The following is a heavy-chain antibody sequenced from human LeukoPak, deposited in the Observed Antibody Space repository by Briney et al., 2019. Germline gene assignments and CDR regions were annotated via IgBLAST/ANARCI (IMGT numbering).Heavy chain of an antibody. J-gene: IGHJ5*02. CDR1: GFTFTSYS. CDR2: ISSSSSYI. CDR3: ARGTEMATMGSWFDP. V-gene: IGHV3-21*01. Sequence: GGSLRLSCAASGFTFTSYSMNWVRQAPGKGLEWVSSISSSSSYIYYADSVKGRFTISRDNAKTSLYLQMNRLRAEDTAVYYCARGTEMATMGSWFDPWGQGTLVTVSS. D-gene: IGHD5-24*01.